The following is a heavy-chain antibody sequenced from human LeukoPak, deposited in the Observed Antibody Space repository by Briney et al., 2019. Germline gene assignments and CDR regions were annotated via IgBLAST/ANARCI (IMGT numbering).Heavy chain of an antibody. Sequence: AGGSLRLSCAASGFTFSSYGMHWVRQAPGKGLEWVAVISYDGSNKYYADSVKGRFTISRDNSKNTLYLQMNSLRAEDTAVYYCATSYSGSYPFWGQGTLVTVSS. CDR1: GFTFSSYG. V-gene: IGHV3-30*03. J-gene: IGHJ4*02. CDR2: ISYDGSNK. CDR3: ATSYSGSYPF. D-gene: IGHD3-10*01.